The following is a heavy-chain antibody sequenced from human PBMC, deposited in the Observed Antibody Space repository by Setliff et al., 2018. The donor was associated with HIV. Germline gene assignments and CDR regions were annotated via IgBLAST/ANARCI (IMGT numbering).Heavy chain of an antibody. D-gene: IGHD1-7*01. V-gene: IGHV4-39*01. CDR1: GGSISSSSYY. J-gene: IGHJ4*02. CDR2: IYYSGST. CDR3: ASITGSTIDY. Sequence: KTSETLSLTCTVSGGSISSSSYYWGWIRQPPGKGLEWIGSIYYSGSTYYNPSLKSRVTISVDTSKNQLSLKLSSVTAADTAVYYCASITGSTIDYWGQGTLVTVSS.